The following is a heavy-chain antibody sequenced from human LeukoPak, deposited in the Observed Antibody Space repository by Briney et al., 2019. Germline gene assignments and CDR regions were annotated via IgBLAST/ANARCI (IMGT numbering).Heavy chain of an antibody. CDR1: GFTFDDYA. J-gene: IGHJ1*01. CDR2: ISWNSGSI. V-gene: IGHV3-9*01. CDR3: AKGDYYDSSGYSYFQH. D-gene: IGHD3-22*01. Sequence: PGGSLRLSCAASGFTFDDYAMPWVRQAPGKGLEWVSGISWNSGSIGYADSVKGRFTISRDNAKNSLYLQMNSLRAEDTALYYCAKGDYYDSSGYSYFQHWGQGTLVTVSS.